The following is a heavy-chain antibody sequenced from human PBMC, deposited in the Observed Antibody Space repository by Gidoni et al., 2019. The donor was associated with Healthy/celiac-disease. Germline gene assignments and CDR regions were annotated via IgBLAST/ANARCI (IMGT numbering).Heavy chain of an antibody. Sequence: QVQLQESGPGLVKPSQTLSLTCPVPGGSISSGGYYWSWIRQHPGKGLEWIGYIYYSGSTYYNPSLKSRVTISVDTSKNQFSLKLSSVTAADTAVYYCARDRRVVPNRGHFDYRGQGTLVTVSS. CDR2: IYYSGST. CDR3: ARDRRVVPNRGHFDY. CDR1: GGSISSGGYY. J-gene: IGHJ4*02. V-gene: IGHV4-31*03. D-gene: IGHD2-15*01.